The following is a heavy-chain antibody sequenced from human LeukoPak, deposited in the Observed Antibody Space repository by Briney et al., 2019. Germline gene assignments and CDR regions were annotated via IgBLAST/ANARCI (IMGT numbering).Heavy chain of an antibody. Sequence: SQTLSLTCTVSGGSINSGGYYWSWIRQHPGKGPEWIGYIYYSGSTYYNPSLKSRVTISVDTSKNQFSLKLSSVTAADTAVYYCARGGGYCTNGVCYVSYFFDYWGQGTLVTVSS. J-gene: IGHJ4*02. CDR2: IYYSGST. D-gene: IGHD2-8*01. V-gene: IGHV4-31*03. CDR1: GGSINSGGYY. CDR3: ARGGGYCTNGVCYVSYFFDY.